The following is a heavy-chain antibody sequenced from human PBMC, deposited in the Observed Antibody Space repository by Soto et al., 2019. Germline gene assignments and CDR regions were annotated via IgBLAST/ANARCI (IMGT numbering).Heavy chain of an antibody. CDR3: AKLVAGSHFDY. J-gene: IGHJ4*02. CDR1: GFTFDDYA. CDR2: ISWNSGSI. Sequence: DVQLVESGGGLVQPGRSLRLSCAASGFTFDDYAMHWVRQAPGKGLEWVSGISWNSGSIGYADSVKGRFTISRDNAKNSLYLQMNSLRPEDTALYYCAKLVAGSHFDYWGQGTLVSVSS. D-gene: IGHD6-19*01. V-gene: IGHV3-9*01.